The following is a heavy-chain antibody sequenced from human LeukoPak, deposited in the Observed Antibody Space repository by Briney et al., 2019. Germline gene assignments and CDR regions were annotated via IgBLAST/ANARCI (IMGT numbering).Heavy chain of an antibody. D-gene: IGHD6-6*01. Sequence: GGSLRLSCAASGFTFSSYSMNWVRQAPGKGLEWVSSISSSSSYIFYADSVKGRFTISRDNAKNSLYLQMNSLRAEDTAVYYCARDIAARLAFDIWGQGTMVTVSS. CDR2: ISSSSSYI. CDR1: GFTFSSYS. CDR3: ARDIAARLAFDI. J-gene: IGHJ3*02. V-gene: IGHV3-21*01.